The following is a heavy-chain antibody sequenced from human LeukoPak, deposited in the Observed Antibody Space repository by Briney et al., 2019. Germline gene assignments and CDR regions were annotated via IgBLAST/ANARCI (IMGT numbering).Heavy chain of an antibody. CDR1: GGSISSYY. CDR3: ARRRPNYYDSSGYSY. D-gene: IGHD3-22*01. V-gene: IGHV4-59*12. CDR2: FYYSGST. Sequence: SETLSLTCTVSGGSISSYYWSWIRQPPGKGLEWIGYFYYSGSTNYNPSLKSRVTISVDTSKNQFSLKLSSVTAADTAVYYCARRRPNYYDSSGYSYWGQGTLVIVSS. J-gene: IGHJ4*02.